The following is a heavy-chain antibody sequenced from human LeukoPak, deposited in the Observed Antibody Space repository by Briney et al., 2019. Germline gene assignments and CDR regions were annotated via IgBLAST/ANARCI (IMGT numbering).Heavy chain of an antibody. V-gene: IGHV1-69*13. CDR1: GGTFSSYA. CDR3: ATPSTGLFERSFDY. D-gene: IGHD3-22*01. J-gene: IGHJ4*02. CDR2: IIPIFGTA. Sequence: ASVKVSCKASGGTFSSYAISWVRQAPGQGLEWMGGIIPIFGTANYAQKFQGRVTITADESTSTAYMELSGLRSEDTAVYYCATPSTGLFERSFDYWGQGTLVTVSS.